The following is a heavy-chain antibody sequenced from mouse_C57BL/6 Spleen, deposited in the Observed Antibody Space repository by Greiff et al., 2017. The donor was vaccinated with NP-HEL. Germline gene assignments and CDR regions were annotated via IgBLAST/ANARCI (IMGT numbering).Heavy chain of an antibody. CDR1: GYTFTSYG. CDR3: ARGTSTVVAPYAMDY. CDR2: IYPRSGNT. V-gene: IGHV1-81*01. J-gene: IGHJ4*01. Sequence: VKLMESGAELARPGASVKLSCKASGYTFTSYGISWVKQRTGQGLEWIGEIYPRSGNTYYNEKFKGKATLTADKSSSTAYMELRSLTSEYSAVYFCARGTSTVVAPYAMDYWGQGTSVTVSS. D-gene: IGHD1-1*01.